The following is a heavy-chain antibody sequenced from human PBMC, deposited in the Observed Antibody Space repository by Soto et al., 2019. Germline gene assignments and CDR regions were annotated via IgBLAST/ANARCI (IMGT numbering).Heavy chain of an antibody. J-gene: IGHJ3*02. CDR2: IWYDGSNK. V-gene: IGHV3-33*01. D-gene: IGHD1-26*01. Sequence: GSLRLSCAASGFTFSSYGMHWVRQAPGKGLEWVAVIWYDGSNKYYADSVKGRFTISRDNSKNTLYLQMNSLRAEDTAVYYCARDRPYRSAFDIWGQGTMVTVSS. CDR3: ARDRPYRSAFDI. CDR1: GFTFSSYG.